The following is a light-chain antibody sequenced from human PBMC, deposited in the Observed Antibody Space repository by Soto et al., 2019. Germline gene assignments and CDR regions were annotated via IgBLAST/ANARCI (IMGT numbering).Light chain of an antibody. V-gene: IGKV1-27*01. CDR1: QGISNY. CDR2: AAS. Sequence: DIQMTQSPSSLSASVGDRVTITCPASQGISNYLAWYQQKPGKVPKLLIYAASTLQSGVPSRFSGSGSGTDFTFTISSLQPEDVVTYYCQQYNSAPWTFGQGTKVEIK. J-gene: IGKJ1*01. CDR3: QQYNSAPWT.